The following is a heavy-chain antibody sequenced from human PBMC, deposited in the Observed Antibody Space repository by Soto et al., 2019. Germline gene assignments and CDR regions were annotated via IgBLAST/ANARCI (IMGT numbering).Heavy chain of an antibody. Sequence: ASVKVSCKTSRYTFTTYYMHWVRQAPGQGLEWMGIINPSNGKTSYAQKFQGRITMTREMSTSTVYMELSSLRSEDTALYYCARDGGYNFWSDYPINWFDPWGQGTQVTVSS. CDR2: INPSNGKT. V-gene: IGHV1-46*01. CDR3: ARDGGYNFWSDYPINWFDP. J-gene: IGHJ5*02. CDR1: RYTFTTYY. D-gene: IGHD3-3*01.